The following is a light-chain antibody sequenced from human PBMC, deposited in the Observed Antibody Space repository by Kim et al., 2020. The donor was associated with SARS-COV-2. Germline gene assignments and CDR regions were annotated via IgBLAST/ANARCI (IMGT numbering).Light chain of an antibody. Sequence: VALEQTVRITYQGDSLRSYYTAWFQQKPGQAPIVVVYGKNNRPSGIPARFSGSSSGNTASLTITGTQAGDEADYYCNSRDNNDNVLFGGGTRLTVL. CDR3: NSRDNNDNVL. J-gene: IGLJ2*01. V-gene: IGLV3-19*01. CDR2: GKN. CDR1: SLRSYY.